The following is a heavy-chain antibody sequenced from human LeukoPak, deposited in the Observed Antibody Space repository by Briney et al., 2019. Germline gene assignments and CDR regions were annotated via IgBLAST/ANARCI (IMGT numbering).Heavy chain of an antibody. D-gene: IGHD3-9*01. J-gene: IGHJ4*02. CDR2: ISSSGSYI. Sequence: GGSLRLSCAASGFSFNAYSMNWVRQAPGEGLEWVSSISSSGSYIYYADSVKGRLTISRDNGKKSLYLQMNSLRAEDTAAYYCAREFESQSYWGQGTLVTVSS. V-gene: IGHV3-21*01. CDR1: GFSFNAYS. CDR3: AREFESQSY.